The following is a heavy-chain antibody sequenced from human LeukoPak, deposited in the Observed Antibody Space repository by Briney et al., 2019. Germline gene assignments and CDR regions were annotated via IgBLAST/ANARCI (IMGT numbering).Heavy chain of an antibody. CDR1: GFTFSSFS. D-gene: IGHD6-19*01. J-gene: IGHJ4*02. Sequence: GGSLRLSCAASGFTFSSFSMNWVRQAPGKGLEWVSGISWNSGSIGYADSVKGRFTTSRDNAKNSLYPQMNSLRAEDTALYYRAKDLAVAGTFGFDYWGQGTLVTVSS. V-gene: IGHV3-9*01. CDR3: AKDLAVAGTFGFDY. CDR2: ISWNSGSI.